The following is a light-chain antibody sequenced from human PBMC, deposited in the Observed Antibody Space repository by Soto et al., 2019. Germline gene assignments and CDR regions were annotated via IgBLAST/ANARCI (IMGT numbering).Light chain of an antibody. J-gene: IGLJ3*02. CDR2: EVS. Sequence: QSVLTQPASVSGSPGQSITISCTGSSRDVGNYDLVSWYQQIPGKAPQLMIFEVSRRPSRVSDRFSGSKSGNTASLTISGLQAEDEGDFYCCSYAGNGAWVFGGGTQLTVL. CDR1: SRDVGNYDL. V-gene: IGLV2-23*02. CDR3: CSYAGNGAWV.